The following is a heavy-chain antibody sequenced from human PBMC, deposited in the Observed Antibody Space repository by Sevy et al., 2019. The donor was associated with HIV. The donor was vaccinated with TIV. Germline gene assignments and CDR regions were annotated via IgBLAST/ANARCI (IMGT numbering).Heavy chain of an antibody. D-gene: IGHD2-15*01. Sequence: GGSLRLSCAASGFTFSSYSMNWVRQAPGKGLEWVSYISSSSSTIHYADSVKGRFTISRDNAKNSLYLQMNSLRDEDTAVYYCARDSEFDIVVVVAGVGDAFDIWGQGTMVTVSS. CDR1: GFTFSSYS. J-gene: IGHJ3*02. V-gene: IGHV3-48*02. CDR3: ARDSEFDIVVVVAGVGDAFDI. CDR2: ISSSSSTI.